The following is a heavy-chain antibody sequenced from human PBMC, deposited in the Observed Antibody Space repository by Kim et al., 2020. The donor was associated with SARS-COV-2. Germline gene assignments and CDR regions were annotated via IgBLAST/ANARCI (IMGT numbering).Heavy chain of an antibody. CDR3: ARENGDPPYYFYGMDI. Sequence: GGSLRLSCAGSGFSLTDFYISWIRQAPGKGLEWISDISGSGLSIYYADSVEGRFTVSRDNARNSLTLQINNLRPEDTAVYYCARENGDPPYYFYGMDIWGQGTTVIVS. CDR2: ISGSGLSI. D-gene: IGHD2-21*02. CDR1: GFSLTDFY. J-gene: IGHJ6*02. V-gene: IGHV3-11*01.